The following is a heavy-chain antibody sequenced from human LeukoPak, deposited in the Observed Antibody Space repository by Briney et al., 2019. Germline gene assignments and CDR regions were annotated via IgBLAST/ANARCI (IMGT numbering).Heavy chain of an antibody. D-gene: IGHD5-18*01. CDR1: GFTFSSYW. V-gene: IGHV3-7*01. J-gene: IGHJ3*02. CDR2: IKQDGSEK. CDR3: AKDRVILSGVQLWFDAFDI. Sequence: GGSLRLSCAASGFTFSSYWMSWVRQAPGKGLEWVANIKQDGSEKYYADSVKGRFTISRDNSKNTLYLQMNSLRAEDTAVYYCAKDRVILSGVQLWFDAFDIWGQGTMVTVSS.